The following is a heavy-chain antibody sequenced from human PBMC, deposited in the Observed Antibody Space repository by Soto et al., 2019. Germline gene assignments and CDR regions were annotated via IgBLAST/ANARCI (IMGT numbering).Heavy chain of an antibody. CDR3: TSHDATEQNFVPY. J-gene: IGHJ4*02. CDR1: GFTFSDAW. Sequence: EVQLVESGGGLVKPGGSLRLSCAASGFTFSDAWMNWARQAPGKGLEWVGRIKSQVYGGTTDYSAPVKGRFTISRDDSTVTMYLQMNSLETEDTGVYYCTSHDATEQNFVPYWGQGTLVTVSS. CDR2: IKSQVYGGTT. D-gene: IGHD1-7*01. V-gene: IGHV3-15*07.